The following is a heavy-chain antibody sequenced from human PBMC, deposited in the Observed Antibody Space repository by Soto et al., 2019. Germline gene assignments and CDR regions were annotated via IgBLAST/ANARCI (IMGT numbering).Heavy chain of an antibody. Sequence: SVKVSCKASGGTFSSYSISWVLRAPGQGLEWMGGIIPIFGTANYAQKSQGRVTITADESTSTAYMVLSSLRSEDTAVYYCAKYYYDSSGYYSDYYYGMDVWGQGTTVTVSS. CDR2: IIPIFGTA. J-gene: IGHJ6*02. CDR1: GGTFSSYS. CDR3: AKYYYDSSGYYSDYYYGMDV. D-gene: IGHD3-22*01. V-gene: IGHV1-69*13.